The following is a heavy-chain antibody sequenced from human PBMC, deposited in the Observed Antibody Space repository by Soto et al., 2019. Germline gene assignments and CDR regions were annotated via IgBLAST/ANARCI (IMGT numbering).Heavy chain of an antibody. CDR2: LDPDNDET. Sequence: ASVKVSCKVSGYSLTELSMHWVRQASGKGLEWMGGLDPDNDETIYAQKFQGRVTMTEDTSADTAYMELSSLRSDDTAVYYCARVPAWYSSSWYVWFDPWGQGTLVTVSS. CDR3: ARVPAWYSSSWYVWFDP. D-gene: IGHD6-13*01. CDR1: GYSLTELS. J-gene: IGHJ5*02. V-gene: IGHV1-24*01.